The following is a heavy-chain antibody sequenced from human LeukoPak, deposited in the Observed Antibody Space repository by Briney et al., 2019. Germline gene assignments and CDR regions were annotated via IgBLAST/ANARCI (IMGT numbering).Heavy chain of an antibody. V-gene: IGHV3-48*03. CDR3: ARDGFVGAADY. CDR2: ISTTGNVI. Sequence: GGSLRLSCAASGFSFSNCEMNWVRQAPGKGLEWVSYISTTGNVIHYADSVKGRFTISRDNAKNSLYLQMNSLRVEDTAVYYCARDGFVGAADYWGQGTLVTVSS. J-gene: IGHJ4*02. D-gene: IGHD6-13*01. CDR1: GFSFSNCE.